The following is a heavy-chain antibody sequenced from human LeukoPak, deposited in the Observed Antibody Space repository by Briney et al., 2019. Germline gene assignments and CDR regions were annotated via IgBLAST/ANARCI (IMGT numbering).Heavy chain of an antibody. CDR3: ARRSSGWYKNFDY. D-gene: IGHD6-19*01. CDR2: ISSSGSTI. Sequence: GRCLRLSCAASGFTFSDYYMSWIRQAPGKGLEWVSYISSSGSTIYYADSVKGRFTISRDNAKNSLYLQMNSLRAEDTAVYYCARRSSGWYKNFDYWGQGTLVTVSS. V-gene: IGHV3-11*01. J-gene: IGHJ4*02. CDR1: GFTFSDYY.